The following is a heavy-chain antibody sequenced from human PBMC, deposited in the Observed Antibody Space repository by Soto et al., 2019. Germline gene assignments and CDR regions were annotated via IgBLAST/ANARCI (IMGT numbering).Heavy chain of an antibody. CDR1: CYSFIDYF. CDR2: IKPSSGEN. Sequence: VASVKVSCNASCYSFIDYFIQCLRQAPGQGLEWMGWIKPSSGENTYAKKFQGRVIMTRDTYISTAYTALITLRSDETAIYYCVRGLKWRDLDYWRQGTPVTVSS. D-gene: IGHD2-15*01. J-gene: IGHJ4*02. CDR3: VRGLKWRDLDY. V-gene: IGHV1-2*02.